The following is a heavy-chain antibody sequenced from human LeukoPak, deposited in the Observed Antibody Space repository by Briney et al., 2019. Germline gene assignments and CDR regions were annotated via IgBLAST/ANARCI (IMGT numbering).Heavy chain of an antibody. V-gene: IGHV4-59*01. J-gene: IGHJ4*02. CDR3: ARDEALGTLHSSSWAPSGDFDY. CDR1: GGSISSYY. Sequence: SETLSLTCTVSGGSISSYYWSWIRQPPGKGLEWIGYIYYSGSTNYNPSLKSRVTISVDTSKNQFSLKLSSVTAADTAVYYCARDEALGTLHSSSWAPSGDFDYWGQGTLVTVSS. D-gene: IGHD6-13*01. CDR2: IYYSGST.